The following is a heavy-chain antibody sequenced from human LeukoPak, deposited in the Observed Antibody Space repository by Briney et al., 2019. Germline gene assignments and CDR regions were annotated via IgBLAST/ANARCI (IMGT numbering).Heavy chain of an antibody. D-gene: IGHD6-13*01. V-gene: IGHV1-8*01. CDR2: MNPNSGNT. CDR3: ARTHIAAAGNNWFDP. CDR1: GYTFTSYD. Sequence: GASVKVSCKASGYTFTSYDINWVRQATGQGLEWMGWMNPNSGNTGYAQKFQGRVTMTRNTSISTAYMELSSLRSEDTAVYYCARTHIAAAGNNWFDPWGQGTLVTVSS. J-gene: IGHJ5*02.